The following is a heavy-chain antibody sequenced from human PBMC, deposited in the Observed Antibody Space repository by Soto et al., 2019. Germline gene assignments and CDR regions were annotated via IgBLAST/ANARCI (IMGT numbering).Heavy chain of an antibody. J-gene: IGHJ6*03. CDR2: IWYDGSNK. V-gene: IGHV3-33*01. CDR3: ARWGYCSGGSCLQALDMDV. D-gene: IGHD2-15*01. CDR1: GFTFSSYG. Sequence: GGSLRLSCAASGFTFSSYGMHWVRQAPGKGLEWVAVIWYDGSNKYYADSVKGRFTISRDNSKNTLYLQMNSLRAEDTAVYYCARWGYCSGGSCLQALDMDVWGKGTTVTVSS.